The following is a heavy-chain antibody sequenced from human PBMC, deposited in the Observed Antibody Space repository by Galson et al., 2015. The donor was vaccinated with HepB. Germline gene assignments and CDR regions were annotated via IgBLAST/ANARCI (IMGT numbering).Heavy chain of an antibody. V-gene: IGHV3-30*04. CDR2: ISYDGSKK. D-gene: IGHD2-2*01. Sequence: SLRLSCAASGFTFSSYAMHWVRQAPGKGLEWVAVISYDGSKKYYADSVKGRFTISRDNSKNTLYLQMNSLRAEDTAVYYCARDRHCSSTSCYAGALDIWGQGTMVTVSS. CDR1: GFTFSSYA. J-gene: IGHJ3*02. CDR3: ARDRHCSSTSCYAGALDI.